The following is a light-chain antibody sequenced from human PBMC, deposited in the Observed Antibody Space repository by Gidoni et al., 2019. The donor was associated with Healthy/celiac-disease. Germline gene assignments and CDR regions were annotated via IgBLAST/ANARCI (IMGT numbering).Light chain of an antibody. CDR1: SSDVGGYNY. CDR3: SSYTSSSTVV. CDR2: EIS. V-gene: IGLV2-14*01. J-gene: IGLJ2*01. Sequence: SALTQPASVSWSPGQSITISCTGTSSDVGGYNYVSWYHQHPGKAPNLMIYEISNRPSGVSKRFSGAKSGNTASLTITGLQAEDEADYYCSSYTSSSTVVFGGGTKLTVL.